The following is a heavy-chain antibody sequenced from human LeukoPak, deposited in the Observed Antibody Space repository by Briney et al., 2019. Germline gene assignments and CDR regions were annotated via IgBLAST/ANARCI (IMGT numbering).Heavy chain of an antibody. Sequence: GSLRLSCAASGFNFRTYAIHWVRQAPGKGLEWVTAISYNGDNQHYADPVKGRFTISRDNSKNTVYLQIDALRTEDSAVYYCVKVYPTLTTSSVLGSWGQGTLVTVSS. CDR1: GFNFRTYA. V-gene: IGHV3-30-3*02. D-gene: IGHD4-17*01. CDR2: ISYNGDNQ. CDR3: VKVYPTLTTSSVLGS. J-gene: IGHJ4*03.